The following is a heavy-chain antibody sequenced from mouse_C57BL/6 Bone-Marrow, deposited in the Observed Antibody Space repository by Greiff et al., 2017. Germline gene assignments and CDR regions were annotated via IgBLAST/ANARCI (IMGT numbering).Heavy chain of an antibody. CDR2: IDPETGGT. CDR3: TRRGDGYDGAWFAY. Sequence: QVQLQQSGAELVMPGASVKLSCKASGYTFTDYEMHWVKQTPVHGLEWIGAIDPETGGTAYNQKFKGKAILTADKSSSTAYMELRSLTSEDSAVYYCTRRGDGYDGAWFAYWGQGTLVTVSA. D-gene: IGHD2-2*01. J-gene: IGHJ3*01. V-gene: IGHV1-15*01. CDR1: GYTFTDYE.